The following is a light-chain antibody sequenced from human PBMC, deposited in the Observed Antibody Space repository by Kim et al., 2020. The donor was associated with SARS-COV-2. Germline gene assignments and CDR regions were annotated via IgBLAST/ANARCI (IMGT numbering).Light chain of an antibody. J-gene: IGKJ4*01. CDR3: QQYYSYPLT. Sequence: ASTGDRVTITCRASQGISSYLAWYQQKPGKAPKLLIYAACTLQSGVPSRFSGSGSGTDFTLTISCLQSEDFATYYCQQYYSYPLTFGGGTKVDIK. CDR1: QGISSY. V-gene: IGKV1-8*01. CDR2: AAC.